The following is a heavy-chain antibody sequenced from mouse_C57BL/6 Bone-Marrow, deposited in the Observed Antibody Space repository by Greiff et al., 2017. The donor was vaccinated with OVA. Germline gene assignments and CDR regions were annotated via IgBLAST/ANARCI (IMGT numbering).Heavy chain of an antibody. D-gene: IGHD1-1*02. CDR3: ARGGNYWYFDV. J-gene: IGHJ1*03. Sequence: EVQLMESGGGLVKPGGSLKLSCAASGFTFSSYAMSWVRQTPEKRLEWVATISDGGSYTYYPDNVKGRFTISRDNAKNNLYLQMSHLKSEDTSMYYCARGGNYWYFDVWGTGTTVTVSS. CDR1: GFTFSSYA. V-gene: IGHV5-4*01. CDR2: ISDGGSYT.